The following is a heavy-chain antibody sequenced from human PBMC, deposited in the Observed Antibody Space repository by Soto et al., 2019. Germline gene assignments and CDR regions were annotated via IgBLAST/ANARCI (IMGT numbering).Heavy chain of an antibody. Sequence: SETLSLTCGVYGGAFSGYYWSWIRQPPGKGLEWIGEINHSGSTNYNPSLKSRVTISVDTSKNQFSLKLSSVTAADTAVYYCARGYITIFGVVKSSYYYGMDVWGQGTTVTVSS. CDR3: ARGYITIFGVVKSSYYYGMDV. D-gene: IGHD3-3*01. CDR2: INHSGST. V-gene: IGHV4-34*01. CDR1: GGAFSGYY. J-gene: IGHJ6*02.